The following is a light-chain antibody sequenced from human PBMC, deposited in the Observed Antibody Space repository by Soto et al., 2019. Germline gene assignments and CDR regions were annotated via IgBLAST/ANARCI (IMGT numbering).Light chain of an antibody. CDR2: GNS. CDR3: QSYDSSLSGSEV. Sequence: QAVLTQPPSVSGAPGQRVTISCTGSSSNIGAGYDVHWYQQLPGTAPKLLIYGNSNRPSGVPARCSGSKSGTSASLAITGLQAEDEADYYCQSYDSSLSGSEVFGTGTKLTVL. J-gene: IGLJ1*01. CDR1: SSNIGAGYD. V-gene: IGLV1-40*01.